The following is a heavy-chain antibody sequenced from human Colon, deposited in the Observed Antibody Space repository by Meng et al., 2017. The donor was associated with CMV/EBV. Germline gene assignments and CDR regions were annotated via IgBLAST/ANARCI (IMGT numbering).Heavy chain of an antibody. CDR2: ISSKAGTT. CDR3: VRGSSSSSEGMDV. Sequence: ASVKVSCKASGYTYTTSDITWVRQAPGQGPEWMGWISSKAGTTNYAQRLQGRVTMTTDTSTSTAYMELRILRSDDTAVYYCVRGSSSSSEGMDVWGQGTTVTVSS. V-gene: IGHV1-18*01. CDR1: GYTYTTSD. D-gene: IGHD6-13*01. J-gene: IGHJ6*02.